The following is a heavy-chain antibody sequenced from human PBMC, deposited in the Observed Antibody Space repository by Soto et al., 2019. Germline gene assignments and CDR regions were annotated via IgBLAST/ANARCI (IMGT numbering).Heavy chain of an antibody. J-gene: IGHJ6*02. CDR2: IFSSGTT. V-gene: IGHV4-30-4*01. CDR1: GDSISSGNRY. CDR3: ARVPSPFDYYYAMDV. Sequence: SETLSLTCTVSGDSISSGNRYWSWIRQPPGKGLEWIGYIFSSGTTYYNPSLKSRLTMSLDASQNQFSLKLNSLTDADTAVYFCARVPSPFDYYYAMDVWGQGTTVTVSS. D-gene: IGHD3-16*01.